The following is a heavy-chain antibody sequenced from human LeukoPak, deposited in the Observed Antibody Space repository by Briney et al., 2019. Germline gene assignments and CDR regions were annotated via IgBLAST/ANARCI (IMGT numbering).Heavy chain of an antibody. CDR2: ISAYNGNT. V-gene: IGHV1-18*01. CDR3: ARDTMVTSNWFDP. Sequence: ASEKVSCKASGYTFTSHGISWVRQAPGQGLEWMGWISAYNGNTEYAEKFQGRVTMTTDTSTSTAYMELRSLGSDDTAVYYCARDTMVTSNWFDPWGQGTLVTVSS. J-gene: IGHJ5*02. D-gene: IGHD4-17*01. CDR1: GYTFTSHG.